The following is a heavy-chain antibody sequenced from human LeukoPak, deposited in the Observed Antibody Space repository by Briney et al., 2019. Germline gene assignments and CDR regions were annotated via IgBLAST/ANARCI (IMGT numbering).Heavy chain of an antibody. CDR3: ARLDGSGSYYGYYFDY. J-gene: IGHJ4*02. Sequence: SETLSLTCTVSGPSISSIIYYWGWIRQPPGKGLEWIGSIYYSGSTYYNPSLKSRVTISVDTSKNQFSLKLSSVTAADTAVYYCARLDGSGSYYGYYFDYWGQGTLVTVSS. CDR1: GPSISSIIYY. V-gene: IGHV4-39*07. CDR2: IYYSGST. D-gene: IGHD3-10*01.